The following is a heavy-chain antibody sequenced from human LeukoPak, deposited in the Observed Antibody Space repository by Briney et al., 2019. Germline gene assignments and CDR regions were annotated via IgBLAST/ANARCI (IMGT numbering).Heavy chain of an antibody. CDR3: AIVWFGEGAYYYYGMDV. V-gene: IGHV1-18*01. CDR2: ISAYNGNT. J-gene: IGHJ6*02. D-gene: IGHD3-10*01. Sequence: ASVKVSCKASGYTFTSYGISWVRQAPGQGLEWMGWISAYNGNTNYAQKLQGRVTMTTDTSTNTAYMELRSLRSDDTAVYYCAIVWFGEGAYYYYGMDVWGQGTTVTVSS. CDR1: GYTFTSYG.